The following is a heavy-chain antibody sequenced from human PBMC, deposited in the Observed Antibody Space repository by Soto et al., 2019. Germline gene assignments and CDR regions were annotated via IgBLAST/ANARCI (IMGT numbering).Heavy chain of an antibody. D-gene: IGHD4-17*01. V-gene: IGHV1-18*04. CDR3: ARDGTTVTTGGY. J-gene: IGHJ4*02. Sequence: ASVKVSCKASGYTFTSYGISWVRQAPGQGLEWMVWISAYNGNTNYAQKLQGRVTMTTDTSTSTAYMGLRSLRSDDTAVYYCARDGTTVTTGGYWGQGTLVTVSS. CDR1: GYTFTSYG. CDR2: ISAYNGNT.